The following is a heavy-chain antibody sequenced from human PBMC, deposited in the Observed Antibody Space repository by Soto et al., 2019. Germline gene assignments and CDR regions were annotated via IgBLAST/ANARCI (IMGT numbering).Heavy chain of an antibody. D-gene: IGHD3-10*01. J-gene: IGHJ5*02. CDR3: ARETNYYGSGSYYKDWFDP. CDR1: GGSISSGDYY. CDR2: IYYSGST. V-gene: IGHV4-30-4*01. Sequence: SETLSLTCTVSGGSISSGDYYWSWIRQPPGKGLEWIGYIYYSGSTYYNPSLKSRVTISVDTSKNQFSLKLSSVTAADTAVYYCARETNYYGSGSYYKDWFDPWGQGTLVTVSS.